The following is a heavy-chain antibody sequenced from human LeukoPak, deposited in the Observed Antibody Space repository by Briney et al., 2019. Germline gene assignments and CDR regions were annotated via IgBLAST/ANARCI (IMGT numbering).Heavy chain of an antibody. J-gene: IGHJ5*02. CDR1: GGSISSTNYY. D-gene: IGHD5-12*01. V-gene: IGHV4-39*07. CDR2: ISNSGTT. CDR3: ARRGYSGYDYVSYWFDP. Sequence: SETLSLTCTVSGGSISSTNYYWGWIRQPPGKGLEWIGSISNSGTTYYNPSLKSRVTISVDTSKNQFSLKLSSVTAADTAVYYCARRGYSGYDYVSYWFDPWGQGTLVTVSS.